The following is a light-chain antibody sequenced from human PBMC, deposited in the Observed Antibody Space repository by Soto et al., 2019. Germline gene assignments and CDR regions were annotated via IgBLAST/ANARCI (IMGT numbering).Light chain of an antibody. V-gene: IGKV3-20*01. CDR3: QQYGNAPFT. CDR1: QSVSSSY. Sequence: EIVLTQSPGTLSFSPGERATLTCSASQSVSSSYLAWFQQKPGQAPRLLIYGASSRATGIPDRFSGSGSGTDLTLTISRLEPEDFAVYYCQQYGNAPFTFGPGTKVDIK. J-gene: IGKJ3*01. CDR2: GAS.